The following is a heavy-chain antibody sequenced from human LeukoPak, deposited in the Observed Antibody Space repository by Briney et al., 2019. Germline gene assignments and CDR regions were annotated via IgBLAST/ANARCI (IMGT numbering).Heavy chain of an antibody. CDR3: ARGRHGGNRFFDN. J-gene: IGHJ4*02. Sequence: GASVKVSCKASGYNFRDQEINWVRQASGQGLQWVGWIHPNSGKTGYAQKFQGRVSMTRTTSISTTYMELTSLTSEDTAVYYWARGRHGGNRFFDNWGPGTQLIVSS. CDR1: GYNFRDQE. D-gene: IGHD4-23*01. CDR2: IHPNSGKT. V-gene: IGHV1-8*01.